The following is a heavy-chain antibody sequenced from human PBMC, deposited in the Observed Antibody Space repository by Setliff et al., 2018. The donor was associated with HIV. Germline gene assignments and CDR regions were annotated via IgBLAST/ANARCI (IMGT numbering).Heavy chain of an antibody. Sequence: KASETLSLTCTVSGGSMSSYYWSWIRQPPGKGLEWIGSIYYTGSTGYDPSLMSRVTISLDTPKNQFSLKLNSVIAADTAVYYCARNRVPSSLWGQGTLVTVSS. D-gene: IGHD3-10*01. CDR1: GGSMSSYY. J-gene: IGHJ4*02. CDR2: IYYTGST. V-gene: IGHV4-59*01. CDR3: ARNRVPSSL.